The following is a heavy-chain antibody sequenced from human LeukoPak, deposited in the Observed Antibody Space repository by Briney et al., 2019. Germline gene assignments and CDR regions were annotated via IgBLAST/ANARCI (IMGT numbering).Heavy chain of an antibody. Sequence: ASVKVSCKXSGYTFTGFYMHWVRQAPVQGLEWMGWINPNSGGTNYAQKFQGRVTMTRDTSISTAYMELSRLRSDDTAVYYCTRDRRAMDPFDYWGQGTLVTVSS. J-gene: IGHJ4*02. D-gene: IGHD5-18*01. CDR3: TRDRRAMDPFDY. V-gene: IGHV1-2*02. CDR1: GYTFTGFY. CDR2: INPNSGGT.